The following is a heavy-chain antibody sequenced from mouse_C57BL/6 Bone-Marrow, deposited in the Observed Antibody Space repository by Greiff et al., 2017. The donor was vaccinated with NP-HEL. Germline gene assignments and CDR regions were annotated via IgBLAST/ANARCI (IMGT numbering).Heavy chain of an antibody. CDR1: GFNITDYY. V-gene: IGHV14-2*01. Sequence: VQLQQSGAELVKPGASVKLSCTASGFNITDYYMHWVKQRPEQGLEWIGRIDPEDGGTKYAQKFQGKATLTADTSSNTAYLQLSSLTSEDTAVYYWSRRGVFRYFDDWGTGTTVTVSA. CDR3: SRRGVFRYFDD. CDR2: IDPEDGGT. J-gene: IGHJ1*03.